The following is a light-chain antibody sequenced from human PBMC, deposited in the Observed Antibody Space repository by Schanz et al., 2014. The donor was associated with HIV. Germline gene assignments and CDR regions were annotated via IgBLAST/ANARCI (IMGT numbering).Light chain of an antibody. CDR3: SSYTSSSTPLV. CDR2: DVD. V-gene: IGLV2-14*01. J-gene: IGLJ3*02. CDR1: SSDVGGYKY. Sequence: QSALTQPASVSGSPGQSITISCTGTSSDVGGYKYASWYQQYPGKAPKLIIFDVDNRPSGVSNRFSGSKSGNTASLTISGLQAEDEADYYCSSYTSSSTPLVFGGGTKLTVL.